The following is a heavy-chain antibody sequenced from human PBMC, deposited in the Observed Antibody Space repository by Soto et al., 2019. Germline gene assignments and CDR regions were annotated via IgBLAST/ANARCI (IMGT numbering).Heavy chain of an antibody. Sequence: GASVKVSCKASGYTFTSYGISWVRQAPGQGLEGMGWISAYNGNTNYAQKLQGRVTMTTDTSTSTAYMELRSLRSDDTAVYYCARAHYDFWSGYYTVDYWGQGTLVTVSS. CDR3: ARAHYDFWSGYYTVDY. V-gene: IGHV1-18*01. D-gene: IGHD3-3*01. CDR1: GYTFTSYG. J-gene: IGHJ4*02. CDR2: ISAYNGNT.